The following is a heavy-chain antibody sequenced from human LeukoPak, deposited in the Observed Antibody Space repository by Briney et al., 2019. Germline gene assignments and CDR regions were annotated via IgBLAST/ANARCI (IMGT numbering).Heavy chain of an antibody. V-gene: IGHV5-51*03. J-gene: IGHJ4*02. Sequence: GESLKISCKGVGYSFATYWIGWMRRMPGKGLEWMGIIYPGDSDTRYSPSFQGQVTISADKSISTAYLQWSSLKASDTAMYYCARSHDFWSGWLPHYWGQGTLVTVSS. CDR1: GYSFATYW. CDR3: ARSHDFWSGWLPHY. CDR2: IYPGDSDT. D-gene: IGHD3-3*01.